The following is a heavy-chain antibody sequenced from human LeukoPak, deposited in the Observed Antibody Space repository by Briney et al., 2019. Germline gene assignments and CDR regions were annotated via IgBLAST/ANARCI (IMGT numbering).Heavy chain of an antibody. V-gene: IGHV3-23*01. CDR2: ISGSGSTT. CDR3: AKFFAPSGGASGWTWTIDY. Sequence: GGSLRLSCAASGFTFSSYAMTWVRQAPGKGLEWVAAISGSGSTTYSADFAKGRFIIPRDNSKSTLYLQMNSLRADDTAVYHCAKFFAPSGGASGWTWTIDYWGQGTRVTVSS. D-gene: IGHD6-25*01. J-gene: IGHJ4*02. CDR1: GFTFSSYA.